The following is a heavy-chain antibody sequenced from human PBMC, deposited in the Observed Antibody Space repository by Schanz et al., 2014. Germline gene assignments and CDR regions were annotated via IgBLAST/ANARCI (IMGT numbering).Heavy chain of an antibody. D-gene: IGHD1-1*01. V-gene: IGHV3-23*01. CDR2: FNDGGVNK. J-gene: IGHJ5*02. CDR3: TRDVRLDRRGNWFDP. Sequence: EVHLLESGGGLVEPGGSLRLSCATSGFSLDIFAVSWVRQAPGKGLEWVSSFNDGGVNKYYADSVKGRFTISSDNSKSTLYLQMSSLRAEDTAVYYCTRDVRLDRRGNWFDPWGQGTLXTVSS. CDR1: GFSLDIFA.